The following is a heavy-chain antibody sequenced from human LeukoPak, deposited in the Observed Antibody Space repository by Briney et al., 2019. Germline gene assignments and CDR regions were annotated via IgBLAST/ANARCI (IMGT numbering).Heavy chain of an antibody. J-gene: IGHJ5*02. CDR3: ARFRRYCSGGSCPNWFDP. V-gene: IGHV1-46*01. CDR1: GYTFTSYY. CDR2: INPSGGST. Sequence: ASVKVSCKASGYTFTSYYMHWVRQAPGQGLEWMGIINPSGGSTSSAQKFQGRVTMTRDASTSSVYMELSSLRSEDTAVYYCARFRRYCSGGSCPNWFDPWGQGTLVTVSS. D-gene: IGHD2-15*01.